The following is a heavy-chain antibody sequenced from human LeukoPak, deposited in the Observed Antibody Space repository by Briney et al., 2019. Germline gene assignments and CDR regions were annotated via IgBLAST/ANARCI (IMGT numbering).Heavy chain of an antibody. CDR2: ISYDGSNK. CDR3: ASLRIAAAGKGY. D-gene: IGHD6-13*01. CDR1: GFTFSSYA. Sequence: GGSLRLSCAASGFTFSSYAMHWVRQAPGKGLEWVAVISYDGSNKYYADSVKGRFTISRDNSKNTLYLQMNSLRAEDTAVYYCASLRIAAAGKGYWGQGTLVTVSS. V-gene: IGHV3-30-3*01. J-gene: IGHJ4*02.